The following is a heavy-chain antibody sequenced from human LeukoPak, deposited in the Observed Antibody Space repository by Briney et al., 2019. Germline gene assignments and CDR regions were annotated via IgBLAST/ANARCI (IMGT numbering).Heavy chain of an antibody. Sequence: SVKVPCKASGGTFSSYAISWVRQAPGQGLEWMGGIIPIFGTANYAQKFQGRVTITADESTSTAYMELSSLRSEDTAVYYCARGLYCGGDCYYYFDYWGQGTLVTVSS. CDR3: ARGLYCGGDCYYYFDY. J-gene: IGHJ4*02. D-gene: IGHD2-21*01. V-gene: IGHV1-69*13. CDR1: GGTFSSYA. CDR2: IIPIFGTA.